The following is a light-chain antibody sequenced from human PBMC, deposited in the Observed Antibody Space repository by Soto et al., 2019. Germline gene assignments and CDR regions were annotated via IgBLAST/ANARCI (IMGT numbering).Light chain of an antibody. V-gene: IGKV1-33*01. CDR3: LQYDGLPYT. Sequence: DIQMTQSPSSLSASVGDRVTITCQASQDIKNFLSWYQQKPGKAPKLLIYDASNSETGVPSRFSGSGSGTDFTFSISSLQPEDIATYCCLQYDGLPYTFGQGTKLEIK. CDR1: QDIKNF. J-gene: IGKJ2*01. CDR2: DAS.